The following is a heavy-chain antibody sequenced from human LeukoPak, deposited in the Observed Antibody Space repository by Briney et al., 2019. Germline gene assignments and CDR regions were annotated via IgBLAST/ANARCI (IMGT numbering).Heavy chain of an antibody. V-gene: IGHV3-23*01. Sequence: GSLRLSCAASGFTFSSYAMSWVRQAPGKGLEWVSAISGSGGSPYYADSMKGRFTISRDNSKNTLYLQMNSLRAEDTAVYYCAKGSRGSTSCYVDYWGQGTLVTVSS. CDR1: GFTFSSYA. J-gene: IGHJ4*02. CDR3: AKGSRGSTSCYVDY. CDR2: ISGSGGSP. D-gene: IGHD2-2*01.